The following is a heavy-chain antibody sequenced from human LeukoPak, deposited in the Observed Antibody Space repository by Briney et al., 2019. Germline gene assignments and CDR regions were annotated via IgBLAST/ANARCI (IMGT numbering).Heavy chain of an antibody. D-gene: IGHD6-19*01. CDR3: AKRLAMTGTYHFDY. V-gene: IGHV3-53*01. CDR1: GFTVSSNS. J-gene: IGHJ4*02. CDR2: LYSGGNT. Sequence: GGSLRLSCAASGFTVSSNSMSWVRQAPGKGLEWVSVLYSGGNTYYADSVKGRFTISRDNSKNTLYLQMNSLRTEDTAVYYCAKRLAMTGTYHFDYWGQGTLVTVSS.